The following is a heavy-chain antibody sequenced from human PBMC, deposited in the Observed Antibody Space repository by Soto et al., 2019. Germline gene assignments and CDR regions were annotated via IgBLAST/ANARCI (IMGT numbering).Heavy chain of an antibody. CDR3: AAVGDYDFWSGYYYTRYYCGMDV. CDR2: IVVGSGNT. CDR1: GFTFTSSA. Sequence: GASVKVSCKASGFTFTSSAVQWVRQARGQRLEWIGWIVVGSGNTNYAQKFQERVTITRDMSTSTAYMELSSLRSEDTAVYYCAAVGDYDFWSGYYYTRYYCGMDVWGQGTTVTVSS. D-gene: IGHD3-3*01. J-gene: IGHJ6*02. V-gene: IGHV1-58*01.